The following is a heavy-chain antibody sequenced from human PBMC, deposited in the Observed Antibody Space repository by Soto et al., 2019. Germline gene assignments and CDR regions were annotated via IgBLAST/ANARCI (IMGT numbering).Heavy chain of an antibody. CDR1: GFTFSSYA. J-gene: IGHJ4*02. V-gene: IGHV3-30-3*01. CDR2: ISYDGSNK. CDR3: VRDTSPYSSGGPKGHFDY. Sequence: QVQLVESGGGVVQPGRSLRLSCAASGFTFSSYAMHWVRQSPGKGLEGVAVISYDGSNKYYADSVKGRFTISGDKSKTLYLQMNSLRAEDTAVYYCVRDTSPYSSGGPKGHFDYWGQGTLVTVSS. D-gene: IGHD6-19*01.